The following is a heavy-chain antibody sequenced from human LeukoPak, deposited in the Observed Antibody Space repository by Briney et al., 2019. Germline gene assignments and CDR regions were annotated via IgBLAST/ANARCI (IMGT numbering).Heavy chain of an antibody. D-gene: IGHD2-21*02. CDR2: ISGSGGDT. CDR3: ARDPYCGGDCSPDY. J-gene: IGHJ4*02. V-gene: IGHV3-23*01. CDR1: GFTFSSYA. Sequence: QAGGSLRLSCAASGFTFSSYAMSWVRQAPGKGLEWVSAISGSGGDTYYADSVKGRFTISRDNAKNSLYLQMNSLRAEDTAVYYCARDPYCGGDCSPDYWGQGTLVTVSS.